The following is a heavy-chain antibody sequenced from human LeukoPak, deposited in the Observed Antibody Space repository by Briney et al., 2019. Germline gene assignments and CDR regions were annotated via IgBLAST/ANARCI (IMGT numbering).Heavy chain of an antibody. CDR2: IYSSGST. Sequence: PSETLSLTCTVSGGSISSGSYYWSWIRQPAGKGLEWIGRIYSSGSTNYNPSLKSRVTISLDTSKNQFSLKLSSVTAADTAVYYCARDRYFYDSSGYYFDYWGQGTLVTVSS. V-gene: IGHV4-61*02. J-gene: IGHJ4*02. CDR1: GGSISSGSYY. CDR3: ARDRYFYDSSGYYFDY. D-gene: IGHD3-22*01.